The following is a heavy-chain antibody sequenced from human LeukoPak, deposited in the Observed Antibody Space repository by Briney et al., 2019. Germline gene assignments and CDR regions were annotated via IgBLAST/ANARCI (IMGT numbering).Heavy chain of an antibody. D-gene: IGHD3-16*01. Sequence: SETLSLTCTVSGGSISSYYWSWIRQPPGKGLEWIGYIYYSGSTNYSPSLKSRVTISVDTSKNQFSLKLSSVTAADTAVYYCARHGAYFDFWGQGTLVTVSS. V-gene: IGHV4-59*08. CDR2: IYYSGST. CDR3: ARHGAYFDF. J-gene: IGHJ4*02. CDR1: GGSISSYY.